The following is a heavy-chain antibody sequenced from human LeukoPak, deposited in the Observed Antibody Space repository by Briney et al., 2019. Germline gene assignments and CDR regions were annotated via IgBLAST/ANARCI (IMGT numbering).Heavy chain of an antibody. V-gene: IGHV3-23*01. J-gene: IGHJ4*02. CDR2: ISGSGGST. CDR1: GFTFSSYA. D-gene: IGHD3-22*01. Sequence: GGSLRLSCAASGFTFSSYAMSWVRQAPGKGLEWVSAISGSGGSTYYADSVKGRFTISRDNSKNTLYLQMNSMRAEDTAVYDCAKGPTYYFERSGPTFDYWGQGALVTGSS. CDR3: AKGPTYYFERSGPTFDY.